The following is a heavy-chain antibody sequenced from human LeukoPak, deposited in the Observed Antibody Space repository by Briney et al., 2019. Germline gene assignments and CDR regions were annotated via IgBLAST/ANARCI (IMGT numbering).Heavy chain of an antibody. CDR3: AKDLDSVIYSSSSEY. CDR1: GFTFSSYG. CDR2: IRYDGSNK. V-gene: IGHV3-30*02. D-gene: IGHD6-6*01. Sequence: GGSLRLSCAASGFTFSSYGMHWVRQAPGKGLEWVAFIRYDGSNKYYADSVKGRFTISRDNSKNTLYLQMNSLRAEDTAVYYCAKDLDSVIYSSSSEYWGQGTLVTVSS. J-gene: IGHJ4*02.